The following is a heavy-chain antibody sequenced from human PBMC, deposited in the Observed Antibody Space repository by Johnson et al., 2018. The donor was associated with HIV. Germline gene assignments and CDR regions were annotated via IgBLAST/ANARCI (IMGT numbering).Heavy chain of an antibody. CDR2: IKSKTDGGTT. J-gene: IGHJ3*02. CDR3: TTDFFRGVIIPHDAFDI. Sequence: MQLVESGGGLVKPGGSLRLSGAASGFTFSNAWMSWVRQAPGKGLEWVGRIKSKTDGGTTDYAATVKGRFTIPRVDSKNTLYLQMNSLKPEDTAGYYCTTDFFRGVIIPHDAFDIWGQGTMVTVSS. D-gene: IGHD3-10*01. CDR1: GFTFSNAW. V-gene: IGHV3-15*01.